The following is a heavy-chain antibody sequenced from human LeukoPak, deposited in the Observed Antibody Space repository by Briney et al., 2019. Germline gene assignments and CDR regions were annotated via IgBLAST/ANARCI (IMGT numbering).Heavy chain of an antibody. CDR2: IYTSGST. CDR3: ARMYSGYDWDAYYFDY. Sequence: PSETLSLTCTVSGGSISSYYWSWIRQPAGKGLEWIGRIYTSGSTNYNPSLKSRVTMSVGTSKNQFSLKLSSVTAADTAVYYCARMYSGYDWDAYYFDYWGQGTLVTVSS. D-gene: IGHD5-12*01. V-gene: IGHV4-4*07. J-gene: IGHJ4*02. CDR1: GGSISSYY.